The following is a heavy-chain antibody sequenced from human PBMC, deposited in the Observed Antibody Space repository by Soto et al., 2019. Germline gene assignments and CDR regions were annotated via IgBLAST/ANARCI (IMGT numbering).Heavy chain of an antibody. Sequence: GASVKVSCKTSGYTFTSYGISWVRQAPGQGLEWMGWITANNVNTNYAQKFQGRVTMTTDTSTATAYMELRSLRSDDTAVYYCARDMGGYYFGPNDYWGQGTLVTVSS. D-gene: IGHD3-10*01. V-gene: IGHV1-18*01. CDR1: GYTFTSYG. J-gene: IGHJ4*02. CDR3: ARDMGGYYFGPNDY. CDR2: ITANNVNT.